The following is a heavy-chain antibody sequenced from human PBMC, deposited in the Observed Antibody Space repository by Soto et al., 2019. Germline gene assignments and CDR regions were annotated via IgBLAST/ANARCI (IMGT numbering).Heavy chain of an antibody. CDR2: VYHNGNA. V-gene: IGHV4-30-2*01. CDR3: AARPSYYYGLDV. J-gene: IGHJ6*01. CDR1: AGYTTTPGYS. Sequence: PSETLCFTCTLSAGYTTTPGYSWRLIRQPPGKAPEWIGYVYHNGNAYPKPSLRSRVTISLEGAKNQFSLKMTSVTAADTGLHYCAARPSYYYGLDVWGQGTTVPGSS. D-gene: IGHD3-10*01.